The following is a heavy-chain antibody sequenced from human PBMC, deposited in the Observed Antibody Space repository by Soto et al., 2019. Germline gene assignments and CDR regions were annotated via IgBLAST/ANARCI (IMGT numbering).Heavy chain of an antibody. Sequence: GGSLRLSCVGSGFTFGNYWMSWVRQAPGKGLEWVANIKPDGSDKYYEESVKGRFTISRDNAKNSLHLQMNSLSAEDTAVYFCASDWLAGEPHHRWNYWGQGTLVTVSS. CDR3: ASDWLAGEPHHRWNY. J-gene: IGHJ4*01. CDR2: IKPDGSDK. CDR1: GFTFGNYW. V-gene: IGHV3-7*04. D-gene: IGHD7-27*01.